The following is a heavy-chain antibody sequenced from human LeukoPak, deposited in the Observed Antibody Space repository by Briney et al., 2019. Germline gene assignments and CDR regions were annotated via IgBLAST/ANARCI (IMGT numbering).Heavy chain of an antibody. D-gene: IGHD2-15*01. CDR1: GGSINSSSYY. Sequence: SETLSLTCTVSGGSINSSSYYWGWIRQPPGKGLEWIGSIYYSGSTYYNPSLKSRVTISVDTSKNQFSLKLSSVTAADTAVYYCARDPGDLGYCSGGSCYFSSYYFDYWGQGTLVTVSS. V-gene: IGHV4-39*07. CDR2: IYYSGST. CDR3: ARDPGDLGYCSGGSCYFSSYYFDY. J-gene: IGHJ4*02.